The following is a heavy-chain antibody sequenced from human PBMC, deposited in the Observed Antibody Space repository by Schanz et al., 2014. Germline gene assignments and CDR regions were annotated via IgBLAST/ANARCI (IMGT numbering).Heavy chain of an antibody. CDR1: GFTFSSYA. V-gene: IGHV3-30-3*02. CDR3: ASPSGYSDYGTYFDF. Sequence: QVQLVESGGGVVQPGRSLRLSCAASGFTFSSYAMHWVRQAPGKGLEWVALISNDGSIKYYADSVEGRFTISRDNSRNTLYLQVNSLRTEDTAVYYCASPSGYSDYGTYFDFWGQGTLVTVSS. CDR2: ISNDGSIK. J-gene: IGHJ4*02. D-gene: IGHD5-12*01.